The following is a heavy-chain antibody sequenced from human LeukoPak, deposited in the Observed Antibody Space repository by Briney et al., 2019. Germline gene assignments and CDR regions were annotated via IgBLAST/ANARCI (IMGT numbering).Heavy chain of an antibody. Sequence: ASVKVSCEASGYTFTSYGISWVRQAPGQGLEWMGWISAYNGNTNYARKLQGRVTMTTDTSTSTAYMELRSLRSDDTAVYYCARGPITIFGVVIPFDYWGQGTLVTVSS. D-gene: IGHD3-3*01. CDR2: ISAYNGNT. CDR3: ARGPITIFGVVIPFDY. CDR1: GYTFTSYG. J-gene: IGHJ4*02. V-gene: IGHV1-18*01.